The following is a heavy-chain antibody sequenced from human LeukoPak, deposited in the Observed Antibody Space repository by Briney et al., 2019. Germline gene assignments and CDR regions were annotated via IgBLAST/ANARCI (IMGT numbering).Heavy chain of an antibody. J-gene: IGHJ4*02. V-gene: IGHV1-2*02. CDR3: ARGRGSGWSSERPFDY. D-gene: IGHD6-19*01. CDR1: GYTFTGYY. Sequence: ASVKVSCKASGYTFTGYYMHWVRQAPGQGLEWMGWISPNSGGTNFAQKFQGRVTMTRDTSISTAYMELSRLRSDDTAVYYCARGRGSGWSSERPFDYWGQGTLVTVSS. CDR2: ISPNSGGT.